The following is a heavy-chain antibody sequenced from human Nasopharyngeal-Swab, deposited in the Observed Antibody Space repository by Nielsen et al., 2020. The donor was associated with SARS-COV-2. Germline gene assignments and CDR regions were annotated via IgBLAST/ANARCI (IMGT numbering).Heavy chain of an antibody. J-gene: IGHJ4*02. CDR3: ARHHYDFWSGYYEGYFDY. CDR1: GGSISSYY. V-gene: IGHV4-59*08. Sequence: SETLSLTCTVSGGSISSYYWTWIRQPAGKGLEWIGYIYYSGSTNYNPSLKSRVTISVDTSKNQFSLKLSSVTAADTAVYYCARHHYDFWSGYYEGYFDYWGQGTLVTVSS. D-gene: IGHD3-3*01. CDR2: IYYSGST.